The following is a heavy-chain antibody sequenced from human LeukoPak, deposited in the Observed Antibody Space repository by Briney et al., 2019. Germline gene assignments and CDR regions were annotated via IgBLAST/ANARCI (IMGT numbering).Heavy chain of an antibody. V-gene: IGHV4-34*01. CDR1: GGSISRGGYY. CDR2: INHSGST. CDR3: ARSWIQLWFRAFDY. D-gene: IGHD5-18*01. Sequence: SETLSLTCTVSGGSISRGGYYWSWIRQPPGKGLEWIGEINHSGSTNYNPSLKSRVTISVDTSKNQFSLKLSSVTAADTAVYYCARSWIQLWFRAFDYWGQGTLVTVSS. J-gene: IGHJ4*02.